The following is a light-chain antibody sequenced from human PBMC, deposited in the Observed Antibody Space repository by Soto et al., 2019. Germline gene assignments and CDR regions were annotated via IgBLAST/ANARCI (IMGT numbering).Light chain of an antibody. CDR2: GAS. CDR1: QSITSF. J-gene: IGKJ3*01. V-gene: IGKV1-39*01. CDR3: LQTYRTPFT. Sequence: DIQMTQSPSSLSASVGDRVTITCRASQSITSFLSWYQHKPGKAPKLLIYGASSLHRGVPSRFSGSGSGTDCPLPISSLQPGDVATYYCLQTYRTPFTCGPGTTVDLK.